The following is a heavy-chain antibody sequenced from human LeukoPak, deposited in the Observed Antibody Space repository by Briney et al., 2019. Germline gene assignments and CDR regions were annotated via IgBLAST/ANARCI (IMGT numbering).Heavy chain of an antibody. D-gene: IGHD4-17*01. V-gene: IGHV1-8*02. CDR1: GYTFTSYG. CDR2: INPHSGKT. CDR3: ARLSSHYGDYKVDP. J-gene: IGHJ5*02. Sequence: ASVKVSCKASGYTFTSYGISWVRQAPGQGLEWMGWINPHSGKTGYAQKFQGRVTMTTDTSASTAYMELSSLRPEDTAVYYCARLSSHYGDYKVDPWGQGTLVTVSS.